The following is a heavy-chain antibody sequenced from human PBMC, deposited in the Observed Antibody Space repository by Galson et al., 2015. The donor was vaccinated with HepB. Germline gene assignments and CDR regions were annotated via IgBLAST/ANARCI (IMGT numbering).Heavy chain of an antibody. J-gene: IGHJ4*02. CDR2: MSFNGSHT. CDR3: ARGGYSGRWY. V-gene: IGHV3-30*04. CDR1: GFNFSDSA. D-gene: IGHD6-25*01. Sequence: SLRLSCAASGFNFSDSAMHWVRQAPGTGLEWVAGMSFNGSHTYYADSAKGRFTVSRDNANNTLHLHMSSLRVDDTAVYYCARGGYSGRWYWGQGTLVIVSS.